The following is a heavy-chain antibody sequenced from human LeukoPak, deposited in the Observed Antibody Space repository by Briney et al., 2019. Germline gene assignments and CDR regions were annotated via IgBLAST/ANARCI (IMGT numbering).Heavy chain of an antibody. CDR3: ARGLRMVAAANGY. Sequence: GASVKVSCKASGYTFTSYDINWVRQASGQGLEWMGWMNPNSGNTGYAQKCQGRVTMTRNTSISTAYMELSSLRSEDTAVYYCARGLRMVAAANGYWGQGTLVTVSS. D-gene: IGHD2-15*01. CDR2: MNPNSGNT. J-gene: IGHJ4*02. CDR1: GYTFTSYD. V-gene: IGHV1-8*01.